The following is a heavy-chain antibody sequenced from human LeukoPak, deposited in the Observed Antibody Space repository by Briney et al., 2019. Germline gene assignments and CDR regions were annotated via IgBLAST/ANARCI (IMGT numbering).Heavy chain of an antibody. D-gene: IGHD2-15*01. J-gene: IGHJ4*02. CDR2: IFYSGST. Sequence: SETLSLTCTVSGGSISSSDYWWAWIRQPPGQGLDWIASIFYSGSTHYNPSLQSRVTISVDTSKNQFSLNLNSVTAADTAVYYCARQRGLGSWSFDYWGQGTLVTVSS. CDR1: GGSISSSDYW. V-gene: IGHV4-39*01. CDR3: ARQRGLGSWSFDY.